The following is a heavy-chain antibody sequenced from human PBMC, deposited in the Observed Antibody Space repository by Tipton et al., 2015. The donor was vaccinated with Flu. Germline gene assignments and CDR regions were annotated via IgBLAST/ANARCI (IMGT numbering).Heavy chain of an antibody. CDR3: ARRDFGNYVSEPKNWFDS. CDR1: GDSLGSSYY. CDR2: IHTSAGT. Sequence: TLSLTCSVSGDSLGSSYYWAWIRQPPGRGLEWIGNIHTSAGTYYNPSLKSRVTISVDRSKNQFSLRLASVTAADTAVYFCARRDFGNYVSEPKNWFDSWGQGTLVTVSS. V-gene: IGHV4-38-2*01. J-gene: IGHJ5*01. D-gene: IGHD1-14*01.